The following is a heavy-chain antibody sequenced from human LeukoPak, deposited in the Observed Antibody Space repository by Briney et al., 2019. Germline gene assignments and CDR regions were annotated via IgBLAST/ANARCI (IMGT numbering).Heavy chain of an antibody. CDR3: ARGAHLQNTEAWYFDL. D-gene: IGHD5-24*01. V-gene: IGHV3-48*01. Sequence: GGSLRLSCAASGFTFSSYSMNWVRQAPGKGLEWVSYISSGGSTVYYADSAKGRFTISRDNAKNSLYLQMNSLRVEDTAVYYCARGAHLQNTEAWYFDLWGRGTLVTVSS. J-gene: IGHJ2*01. CDR1: GFTFSSYS. CDR2: ISSGGSTV.